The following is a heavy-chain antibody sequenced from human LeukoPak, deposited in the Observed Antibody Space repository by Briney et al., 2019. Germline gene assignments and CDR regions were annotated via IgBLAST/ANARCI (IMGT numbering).Heavy chain of an antibody. D-gene: IGHD3-10*01. CDR1: GFTFSSYS. Sequence: PGGSLRLSCAASGFTFSSYSMNWVRQAPGKGLEWVSSISSSSSYIYYADSVKGRFTISRDNAKNSLYLQMNSLRAEDTAVYYCARDGPITMVRGVNAFDIWGQGTMVTVSS. CDR2: ISSSSSYI. J-gene: IGHJ3*02. CDR3: ARDGPITMVRGVNAFDI. V-gene: IGHV3-21*01.